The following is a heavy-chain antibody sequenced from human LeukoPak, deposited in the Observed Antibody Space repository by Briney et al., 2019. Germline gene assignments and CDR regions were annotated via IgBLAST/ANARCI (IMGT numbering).Heavy chain of an antibody. CDR2: IRYDGSNK. Sequence: GGSLRLSCAASGFTFSSYGMHWVRQAPGKGLEWVAFIRYDGSNKYYADSVKGRFTISRDNSKNTLYLQMNSLRAEDTAVYYCAKGKGDDASGWFDPWGQGTLVTVSS. CDR3: AKGKGDDASGWFDP. J-gene: IGHJ5*02. V-gene: IGHV3-30*02. CDR1: GFTFSSYG. D-gene: IGHD2-21*02.